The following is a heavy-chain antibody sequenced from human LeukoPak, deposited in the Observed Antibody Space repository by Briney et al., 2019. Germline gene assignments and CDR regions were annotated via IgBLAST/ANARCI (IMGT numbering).Heavy chain of an antibody. CDR1: GGSISSGDYY. CDR3: ARGTYYYDSSGYPFDY. V-gene: IGHV4-30-4*01. CDR2: IYYSGST. D-gene: IGHD3-22*01. Sequence: SETLSLTCTVSGGSISSGDYYWSWIRQRPGKGLEWIGYIYYSGSTYYNPSLKSRVTISVDTSKNQFSLKLSSVTAADTAVYYCARGTYYYDSSGYPFDYWGQGTLVTVSS. J-gene: IGHJ4*02.